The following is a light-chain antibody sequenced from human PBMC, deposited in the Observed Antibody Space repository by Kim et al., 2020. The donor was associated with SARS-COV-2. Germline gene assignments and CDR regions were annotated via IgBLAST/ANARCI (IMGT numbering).Light chain of an antibody. CDR2: DAS. CDR3: QQYGSSPFT. J-gene: IGKJ5*01. CDR1: QTVSSTY. V-gene: IGKV3-20*01. Sequence: SPGERATLSCRASQTVSSTYLAWYQQKPGQAPRLLIYDASSRATGIPDRFSGSGSGTDFTLTISRLEPEDFEVYYCQQYGSSPFTFGQGTRLEIK.